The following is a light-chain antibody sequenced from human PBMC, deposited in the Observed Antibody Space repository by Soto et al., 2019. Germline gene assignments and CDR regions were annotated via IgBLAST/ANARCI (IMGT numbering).Light chain of an antibody. J-gene: IGLJ2*01. CDR2: DAT. CDR1: SSDVGRYNY. V-gene: IGLV2-11*01. Sequence: QSALTQPRSVSGSPGQSVAISCAGTSSDVGRYNYVSWYQQYPGKAPKLIIYDATKRPSGVPDRFSGSKSGNTASLTISGLQAEDEADYYCCSFAGLFGGGTQLTVL. CDR3: CSFAGL.